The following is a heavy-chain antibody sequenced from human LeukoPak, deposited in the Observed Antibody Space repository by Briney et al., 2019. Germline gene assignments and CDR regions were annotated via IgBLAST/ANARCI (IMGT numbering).Heavy chain of an antibody. J-gene: IGHJ4*02. D-gene: IGHD3-10*01. V-gene: IGHV1-46*01. CDR1: GYTFTSYY. CDR2: INPSGGST. Sequence: ASVKVSCKASGYTFTSYYIHWVRQAPGQGLDWMGIINPSGGSTNYAQKFQGRVTMTRDTSTSTVYMELSSLRSEDTAVYYCARDQKELLWFEIGRGAIEHTTGAYWGQGTLVTVSS. CDR3: ARDQKELLWFEIGRGAIEHTTGAY.